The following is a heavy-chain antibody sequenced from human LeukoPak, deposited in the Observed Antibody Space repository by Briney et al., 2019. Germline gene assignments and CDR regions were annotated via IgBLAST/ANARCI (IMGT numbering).Heavy chain of an antibody. D-gene: IGHD3-22*01. V-gene: IGHV4-30-2*01. J-gene: IGHJ4*02. Sequence: SETLSLTCAVSGGSISSGGYSWSWLRQPPGKGLEWVGYIYHSGSTYYNPSLKSRVTISVDRSKNQFSLKLSSVTAADTAVYYCAREDLYYYDSSGYSSPGYFDYWGQGTLVTVSS. CDR1: GGSISSGGYS. CDR2: IYHSGST. CDR3: AREDLYYYDSSGYSSPGYFDY.